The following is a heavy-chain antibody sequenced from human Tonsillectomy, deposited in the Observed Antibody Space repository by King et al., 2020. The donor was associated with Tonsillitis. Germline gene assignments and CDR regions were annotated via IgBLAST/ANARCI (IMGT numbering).Heavy chain of an antibody. Sequence: VQLQQWGAGLLKPSETLSLTCAVYGGSFSGYHWSWIRQPPGKALEWIGEINHSGSTNYNPSLKSRVTISLDTSKNQFSLKLSCVTAADTAVYYCAGDTYYYDISGYYPHYGMDVWGHGTTVTVSS. CDR2: INHSGST. D-gene: IGHD3-22*01. J-gene: IGHJ6*02. CDR1: GGSFSGYH. CDR3: AGDTYYYDISGYYPHYGMDV. V-gene: IGHV4-34*01.